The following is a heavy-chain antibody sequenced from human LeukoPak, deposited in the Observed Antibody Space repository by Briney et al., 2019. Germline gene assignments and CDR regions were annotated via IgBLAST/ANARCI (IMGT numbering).Heavy chain of an antibody. CDR2: FSGSGGGT. Sequence: PGGSLRLSCAASGFTFSSYSMNWVRQAPGKGLEWVSAFSGSGGGTYYADSVKGRFTISRDNSKNTLYLQMNSLRAEDTAVYFCAKSGYNRFDYWGQGTLVTVSS. CDR3: AKSGYNRFDY. D-gene: IGHD5-24*01. V-gene: IGHV3-23*01. CDR1: GFTFSSYS. J-gene: IGHJ4*02.